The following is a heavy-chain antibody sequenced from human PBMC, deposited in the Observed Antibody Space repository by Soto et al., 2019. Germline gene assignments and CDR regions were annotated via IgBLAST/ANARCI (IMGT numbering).Heavy chain of an antibody. CDR2: INPGAGTT. Sequence: HVQVVQSGAEVKTPGASVKLSCKASGYTITSYYFHWVRQAPGQGLEWMGLINPGAGTTIYAQRFQGRVTMTSDTSTSTVNMDVSGLRSEDTAVYFCARGKPGGYRHVEYGMDVWGQGTTVTVSS. D-gene: IGHD5-18*01. J-gene: IGHJ6*02. CDR1: GYTITSYY. V-gene: IGHV1-46*01. CDR3: ARGKPGGYRHVEYGMDV.